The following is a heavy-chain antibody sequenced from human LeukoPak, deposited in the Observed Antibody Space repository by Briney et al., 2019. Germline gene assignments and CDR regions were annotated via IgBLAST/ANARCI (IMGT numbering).Heavy chain of an antibody. CDR1: GGTFSSYA. V-gene: IGHV1-2*02. D-gene: IGHD6-19*01. CDR3: ARCFSIAVAGTTVD. Sequence: ASVKVSCKASGGTFSSYAISWVRQAPGQGLEWMGWINPNSGGTNYAQKFRGRVTMTRDTSISTAYMELSRLRSDDTAVYYCARCFSIAVAGTTVDWGQGTLVTVSS. J-gene: IGHJ4*02. CDR2: INPNSGGT.